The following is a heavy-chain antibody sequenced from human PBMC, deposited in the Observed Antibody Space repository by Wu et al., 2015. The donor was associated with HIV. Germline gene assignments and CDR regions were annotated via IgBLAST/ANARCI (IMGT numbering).Heavy chain of an antibody. V-gene: IGHV1-2*06. CDR2: VNTETGGA. D-gene: IGHD4-17*01. CDR3: ARDAYGDYNYSYYYYYGMDV. Sequence: QVHLVQSGTEVKKPGASVKVSCKTSGYTFTEYNIHWMRQAPGQGFAWMGRVNTETGGADYEQRFQGRITMTSDTSINTTYMELSRLRSDDTAVYYCARDAYGDYNYSYYYYYGMDVWGQGTTVTVSS. J-gene: IGHJ6*02. CDR1: GYTFTEYN.